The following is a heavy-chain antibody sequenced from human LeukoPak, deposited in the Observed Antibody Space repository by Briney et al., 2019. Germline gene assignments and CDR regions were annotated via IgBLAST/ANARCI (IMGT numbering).Heavy chain of an antibody. CDR1: GFTIGTAW. V-gene: IGHV3-15*01. CDR3: IAHFPYFYGFDV. D-gene: IGHD3-3*02. CDR2: IKSEGEGATT. Sequence: GGSLRLSCVSSGFTIGTAWMSWVRQAPGKGLEWLGHIKSEGEGATTDYAAPAKGRFAISRDDSKNMIYLQMSGLKIDDTAIYYCIAHFPYFYGFDVWGKGTTVTVSS. J-gene: IGHJ6*04.